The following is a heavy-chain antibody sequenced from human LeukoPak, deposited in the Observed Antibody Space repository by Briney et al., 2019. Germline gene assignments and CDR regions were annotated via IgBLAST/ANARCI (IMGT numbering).Heavy chain of an antibody. J-gene: IGHJ4*02. D-gene: IGHD3-22*01. CDR1: GGSISSGVYY. V-gene: IGHV4-30-4*01. CDR2: IYYSGST. Sequence: SQTLSLTCTVSGGSISSGVYYWSWIRQPPGKGLEWIGYIYYSGSTYYNPSLKSRVTISVDTSKNQFSLKLSSVTAADTAVYYCARSNYYDRTFDYWGQGTLVTVSS. CDR3: ARSNYYDRTFDY.